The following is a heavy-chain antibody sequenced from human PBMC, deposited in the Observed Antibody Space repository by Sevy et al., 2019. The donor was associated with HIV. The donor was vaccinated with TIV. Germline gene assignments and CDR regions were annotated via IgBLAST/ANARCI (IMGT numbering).Heavy chain of an antibody. CDR3: AKDVVGGYYDSSGYSDH. J-gene: IGHJ4*02. D-gene: IGHD3-22*01. Sequence: GGSLRLSCAASGFTFTEFVMSWVRQAPGKGLEWVSTINSGGGSTYYADSVKGRFTISRDNAQKKQDLQMNSLRAEDTAVYYCAKDVVGGYYDSSGYSDHWGQGTLVTVSS. CDR1: GFTFTEFV. V-gene: IGHV3-23*01. CDR2: INSGGGST.